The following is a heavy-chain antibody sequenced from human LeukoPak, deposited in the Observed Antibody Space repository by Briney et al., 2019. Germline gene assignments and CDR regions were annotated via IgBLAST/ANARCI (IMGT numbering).Heavy chain of an antibody. D-gene: IGHD5-12*01. CDR2: IWYDGSNT. CDR1: GSTFSSYG. Sequence: GRSLRLSCAASGSTFSSYGMHWVRQAPGKGLEWVAVIWYDGSNTYYADSLKGRFTISRDNSKNILYLQMNSLRAEDTAVYYCARDPSGYSRYGISDYWGQGTLVTVSS. CDR3: ARDPSGYSRYGISDY. V-gene: IGHV3-33*01. J-gene: IGHJ4*02.